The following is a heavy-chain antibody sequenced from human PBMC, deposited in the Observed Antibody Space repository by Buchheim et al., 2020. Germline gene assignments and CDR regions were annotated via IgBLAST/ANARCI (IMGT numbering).Heavy chain of an antibody. Sequence: QVQLLESGGGVVQPGRSLRLSCAASGFTFSSYGMHWVRQAPGKGLEWVAVISYDGSNKYYADSVKGRFTISRDNSKNTLYLQMNSLRAEDTAVYYCAKPSKIFGVVTNALDYWGQGTL. CDR1: GFTFSSYG. CDR2: ISYDGSNK. J-gene: IGHJ4*02. V-gene: IGHV3-30*18. D-gene: IGHD3-3*01. CDR3: AKPSKIFGVVTNALDY.